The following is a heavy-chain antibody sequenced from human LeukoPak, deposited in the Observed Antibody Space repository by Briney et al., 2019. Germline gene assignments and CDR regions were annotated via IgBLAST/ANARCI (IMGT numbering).Heavy chain of an antibody. Sequence: PGGSLRLSCAASGFTFSSYGMHWVRQAPGKGLEWVAIISYDGSNKYYADSVKSRFTISRDNSKNTLYLQMNSLRTEDTAVYCCATDSSPDYWGQGTLVTVSS. CDR3: ATDSSPDY. J-gene: IGHJ4*02. CDR1: GFTFSSYG. D-gene: IGHD6-13*01. V-gene: IGHV3-30*03. CDR2: ISYDGSNK.